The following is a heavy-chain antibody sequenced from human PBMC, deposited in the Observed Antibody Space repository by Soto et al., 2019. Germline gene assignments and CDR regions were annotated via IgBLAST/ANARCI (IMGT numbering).Heavy chain of an antibody. V-gene: IGHV3-23*01. D-gene: IGHD3-10*01. CDR3: AKDGVVLYLDYFDY. CDR1: GFTFSSYA. Sequence: EVQLLESGGGLVQPGGSLRLSCAASGFTFSSYAMSWVRQAPGKGLEWVSAFSGSGGNTYYAVSVKGRFTISRDNSKNTLYLQIKSLTAEETAVYYCAKDGVVLYLDYFDYWGQGTLVTVSS. CDR2: FSGSGGNT. J-gene: IGHJ4*02.